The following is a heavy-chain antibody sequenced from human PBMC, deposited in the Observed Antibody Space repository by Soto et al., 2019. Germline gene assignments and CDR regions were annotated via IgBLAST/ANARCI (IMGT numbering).Heavy chain of an antibody. CDR2: INAGNGNT. CDR3: ARVGATGYSSGTYYFDY. V-gene: IGHV1-3*01. CDR1: GYTFTSYA. Sequence: QVQLVQSGAEVKKPGASVKVSCKASGYTFTSYAMHWVRQAPGQRLEWMGWINAGNGNTKYSQKFQGRVTITRDTSASTAYMELSSLRSEDTAVYYCARVGATGYSSGTYYFDYRGQGTLVTVSS. J-gene: IGHJ4*02. D-gene: IGHD6-19*01.